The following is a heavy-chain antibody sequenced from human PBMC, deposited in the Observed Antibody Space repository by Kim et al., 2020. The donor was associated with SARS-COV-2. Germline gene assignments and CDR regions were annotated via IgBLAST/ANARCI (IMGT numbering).Heavy chain of an antibody. V-gene: IGHV1-69*13. CDR2: IIPIFGTA. CDR1: GGTFSSYA. J-gene: IGHJ6*02. Sequence: SVKVSCKASGGTFSSYAISWVRQAPGQGLEWMGGIIPIFGTANYAQKFQGRVTITADESTSTAYMELSSLRSEDTAVYYCARDYDSYYYGMDVWGQGTTVTVSS. CDR3: ARDYDSYYYGMDV. D-gene: IGHD5-12*01.